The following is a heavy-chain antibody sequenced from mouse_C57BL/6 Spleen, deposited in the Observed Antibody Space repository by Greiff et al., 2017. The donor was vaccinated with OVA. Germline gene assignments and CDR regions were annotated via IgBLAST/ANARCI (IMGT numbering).Heavy chain of an antibody. V-gene: IGHV14-4*01. CDR3: TTRSNYGPFAY. Sequence: EVQLQQSGAELVRPGASVKLSCTASGFTFKDAYMHWVKQRPEQGLEWIGWIDPENGDTASASKFPGKATITTATSSNTAYLQLRSLTSEDTAVYYCTTRSNYGPFAYWGQGTLVTVSA. D-gene: IGHD2-5*01. CDR2: IDPENGDT. J-gene: IGHJ3*01. CDR1: GFTFKDAY.